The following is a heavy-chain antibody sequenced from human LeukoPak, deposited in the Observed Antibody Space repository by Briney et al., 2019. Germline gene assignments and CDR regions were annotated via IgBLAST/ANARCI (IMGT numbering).Heavy chain of an antibody. D-gene: IGHD3/OR15-3a*01. CDR2: ITGSGGST. CDR3: APGTGSLHY. V-gene: IGHV3-23*01. Sequence: PGGSLRLSCAASGFTFSTYAMSWVRQAPGKGLEWVSAITGSGGSTFYADSVKGRFTVSRDNSKNTLYLQMNGLRAEDTAVYYCAPGTGSLHYWGQGTLVTVSS. J-gene: IGHJ4*02. CDR1: GFTFSTYA.